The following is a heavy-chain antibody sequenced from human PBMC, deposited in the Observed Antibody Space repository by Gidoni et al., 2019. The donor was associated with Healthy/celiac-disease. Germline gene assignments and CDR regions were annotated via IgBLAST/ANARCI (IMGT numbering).Heavy chain of an antibody. V-gene: IGHV4-31*03. J-gene: IGHJ4*02. Sequence: QVQLQESGPGLVKPSQTLSLTCPVSGGSISSGGYYWSWIRQHPGKGLEWIGYIYYSGSTYYNPSLKSRVTISVDTSKNQFSLKLSSVTAADTAVYYCARANQDIVVVVAAGREYYFDYWGQGTLVTVSS. D-gene: IGHD2-15*01. CDR3: ARANQDIVVVVAAGREYYFDY. CDR1: GGSISSGGYY. CDR2: IYYSGST.